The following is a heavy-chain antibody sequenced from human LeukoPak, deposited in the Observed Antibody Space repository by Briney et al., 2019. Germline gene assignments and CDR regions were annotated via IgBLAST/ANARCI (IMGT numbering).Heavy chain of an antibody. CDR2: ISGSGDNT. J-gene: IGHJ4*02. CDR3: AKGSYYDSSGSFYFDY. CDR1: GFTFSSYA. Sequence: GGSLRLSCAASGFTFSSYAMSWVRQAPGKGLEWVSGISGSGDNTYYADSVKGRFTISRDNSKNTLYVQVNSLGTEDTAAYYCAKGSYYDSSGSFYFDYWGQGTLVTVSS. V-gene: IGHV3-23*01. D-gene: IGHD3-22*01.